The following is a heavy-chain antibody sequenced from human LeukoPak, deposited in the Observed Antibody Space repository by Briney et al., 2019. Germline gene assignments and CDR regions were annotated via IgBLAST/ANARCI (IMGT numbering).Heavy chain of an antibody. CDR2: ISGSGGST. CDR3: AKDDYYDSSGYYGH. J-gene: IGHJ4*02. V-gene: IGHV3-23*01. D-gene: IGHD3-22*01. CDR1: GFTFSSYA. Sequence: PGGSLRLSCAASGFTFSSYAMSWVRQAPGKGLEWVSAISGSGGSTYYADSVKGRFTISRDNSENTLYPQMNSLRAEDTAVYYCAKDDYYDSSGYYGHWGQGTLVTVSS.